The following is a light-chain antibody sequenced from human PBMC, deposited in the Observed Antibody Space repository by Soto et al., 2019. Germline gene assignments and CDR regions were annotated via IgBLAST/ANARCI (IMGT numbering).Light chain of an antibody. CDR2: GAS. J-gene: IGKJ1*01. V-gene: IGKV3-20*01. Sequence: EIVFTQSPGTLSLSPGDRATLSCRAIQSVSSSYLAWYQQKPGQAPRLLIYGASSRATGIPDRFSGSGSGTDFTLTISRLEPEDFAVYYCQQYGSSPTWTFGQGTKV. CDR3: QQYGSSPTWT. CDR1: QSVSSSY.